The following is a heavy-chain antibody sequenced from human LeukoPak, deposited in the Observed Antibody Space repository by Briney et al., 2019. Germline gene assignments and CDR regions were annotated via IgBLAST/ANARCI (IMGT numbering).Heavy chain of an antibody. D-gene: IGHD3-10*01. CDR1: GGSFSGYY. J-gene: IGHJ4*02. Sequence: SETLSLTCAVYGGSFSGYYWSWIRQPPGKGLEWIGEINHSGSTNYNPSLKSRVTMSVDTSKNQFSLKLSSVTAADTAVYYCARTGGSGSKFDYWGQGTLVTVSS. CDR3: ARTGGSGSKFDY. CDR2: INHSGST. V-gene: IGHV4-34*01.